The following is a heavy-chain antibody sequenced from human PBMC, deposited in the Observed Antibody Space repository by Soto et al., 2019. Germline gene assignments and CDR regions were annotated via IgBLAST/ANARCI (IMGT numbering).Heavy chain of an antibody. CDR3: ARDRYYDSTGYYDY. D-gene: IGHD3-22*01. V-gene: IGHV4-59*01. J-gene: IGHJ4*02. CDR2: IYYSGST. CDR1: GGSITSYF. Sequence: SETLSLTCAVSGGSITSYFWSWIRQSPGKGLEWIGYIYYSGSTKYNPSLQSRVTMSVDTSKNQFSLKLSSVTAADTAMYYCARDRYYDSTGYYDYWGQGTLVTVSS.